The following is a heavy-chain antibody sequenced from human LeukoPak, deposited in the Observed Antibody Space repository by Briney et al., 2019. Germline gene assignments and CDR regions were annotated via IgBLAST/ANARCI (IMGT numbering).Heavy chain of an antibody. CDR3: ARDTSYYDILTGFHKPGYFDY. J-gene: IGHJ4*02. V-gene: IGHV4-59*01. Sequence: SETLSLTCTVSGGSISSYYWSWIRQPPVKGLEWIGYIYYSGSTNYNPSLKSRVTISVDTSKNQFSLKLSSVTAADTAVYYCARDTSYYDILTGFHKPGYFDYWGQGTLVTVSS. CDR2: IYYSGST. CDR1: GGSISSYY. D-gene: IGHD3-9*01.